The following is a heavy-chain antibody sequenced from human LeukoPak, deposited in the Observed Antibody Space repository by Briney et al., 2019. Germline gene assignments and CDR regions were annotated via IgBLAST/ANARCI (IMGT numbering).Heavy chain of an antibody. CDR2: INPNSGAT. CDR3: AGEGWKPHFDS. Sequence: ASVKVSCKTSVYTFTDYFIHWVRQAPGQGLEWMGWINPNSGATNYERKFQDRVTMNTDWSITTGYMELTRLTSDDTAVYYCAGEGWKPHFDSWGEGSLVIVTS. D-gene: IGHD2-15*01. CDR1: VYTFTDYF. J-gene: IGHJ4*02. V-gene: IGHV1-2*02.